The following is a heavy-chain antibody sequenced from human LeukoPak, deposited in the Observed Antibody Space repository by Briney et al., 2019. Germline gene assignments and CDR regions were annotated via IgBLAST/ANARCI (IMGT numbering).Heavy chain of an antibody. Sequence: GASVKVSCKASGGTFSSYAISWVRQAPGQGLEWMGRIIPILGIANYAQKFQGRVTITADKSTSTAYMELSSLRSDDTAVYYCARLSRRGNWFDPWGQGTLVTVSS. D-gene: IGHD3-10*01. V-gene: IGHV1-69*04. CDR3: ARLSRRGNWFDP. CDR1: GGTFSSYA. CDR2: IIPILGIA. J-gene: IGHJ5*02.